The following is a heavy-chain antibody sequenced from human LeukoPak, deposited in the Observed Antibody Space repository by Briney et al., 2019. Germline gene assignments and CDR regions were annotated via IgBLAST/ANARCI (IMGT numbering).Heavy chain of an antibody. CDR2: ISYDGSSQ. CDR3: ARAEPFWTGSVIPEDY. V-gene: IGHV3-30-3*01. Sequence: PGGSLRLSCAVSGFTFSSYAMHWVRQAPGKGLEWVAFISYDGSSQYYASSVKGRFSISRDNSKHTLHLQMSSLRAEDTALYYCARAEPFWTGSVIPEDYWGQGTLVTVSS. CDR1: GFTFSSYA. D-gene: IGHD3/OR15-3a*01. J-gene: IGHJ4*02.